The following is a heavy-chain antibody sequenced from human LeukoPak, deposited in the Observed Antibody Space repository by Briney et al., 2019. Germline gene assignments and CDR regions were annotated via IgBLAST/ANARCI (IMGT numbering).Heavy chain of an antibody. CDR2: IHPRSGDT. V-gene: IGHV1-2*02. J-gene: IGHJ6*02. Sequence: ASVKVSCKASGYSFTAFYIHWVRQAPGQGLEWMGWIHPRSGDTRYAQKFQGRVTMARDTSISTVYMDLSSLGSDDTAVYYCARGPRFGESVYYYGMDVWGQGTTVTVSS. D-gene: IGHD3-10*02. CDR1: GYSFTAFY. CDR3: ARGPRFGESVYYYGMDV.